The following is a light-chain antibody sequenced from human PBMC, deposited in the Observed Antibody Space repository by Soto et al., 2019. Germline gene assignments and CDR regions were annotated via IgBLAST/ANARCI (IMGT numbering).Light chain of an antibody. V-gene: IGKV3-11*01. J-gene: IGKJ1*01. CDR1: QSVSNY. CDR3: QQRAGWPRT. Sequence: EIVLTQSPATLSLSPGERATLSCRASQSVSNYLTWYQQKPGQAPRLLVYDTFNRANGVPARFTGSGSDTDFTLTISSLEPEDFAVYYCQQRAGWPRTFSQGTKVEIK. CDR2: DTF.